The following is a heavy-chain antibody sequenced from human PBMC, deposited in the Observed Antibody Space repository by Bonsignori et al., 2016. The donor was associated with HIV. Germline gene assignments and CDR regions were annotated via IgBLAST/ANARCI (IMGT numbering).Heavy chain of an antibody. Sequence: WVRQAPGQGLEWMGWISAYYGNTNYAQKLQGRVTMTTDTSTSTAYMELRSLRSDDTAVYYCARGKYFDYWGQGTLVTVSS. D-gene: IGHD3-10*01. V-gene: IGHV1-18*01. J-gene: IGHJ4*02. CDR3: ARGKYFDY. CDR2: ISAYYGNT.